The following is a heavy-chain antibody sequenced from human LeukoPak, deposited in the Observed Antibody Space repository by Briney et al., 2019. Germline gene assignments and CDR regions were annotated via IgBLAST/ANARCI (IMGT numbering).Heavy chain of an antibody. V-gene: IGHV3-21*01. CDR3: ARDRSGYTFDD. Sequence: AGSRTLSCAATGFTFSSYSMNWVRQPPGKGLEWVSSISTTGNYINYADSVKGRFTNSRDNAKNSLYLQMNSLRAEDTAVYYCARDRSGYTFDDWGQGTPVTVSS. J-gene: IGHJ4*02. CDR2: ISTTGNYI. D-gene: IGHD5-18*01. CDR1: GFTFSSYS.